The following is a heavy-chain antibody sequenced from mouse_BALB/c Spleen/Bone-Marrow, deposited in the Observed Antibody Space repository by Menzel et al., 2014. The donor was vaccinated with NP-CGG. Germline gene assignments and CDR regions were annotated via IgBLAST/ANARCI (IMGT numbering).Heavy chain of an antibody. CDR1: GFTFTDYY. Sequence: EVMLVESGGGLVQPGGSPRLSCATSGFTFTDYYMSWVRQPPGKALEWLGFIRNKPNGYTTEYSASVKGRFTISRDNSQSILYLQMNTLRAEDSATYYCARDDYGRGYWGQGTTLTVSS. CDR3: ARDDYGRGY. CDR2: IRNKPNGYTT. J-gene: IGHJ2*01. V-gene: IGHV7-3*02. D-gene: IGHD1-1*01.